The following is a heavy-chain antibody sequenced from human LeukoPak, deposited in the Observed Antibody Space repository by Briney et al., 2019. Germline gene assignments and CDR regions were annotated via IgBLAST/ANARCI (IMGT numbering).Heavy chain of an antibody. V-gene: IGHV3-15*01. J-gene: IGHJ6*02. CDR3: ITDLMDV. Sequence: PGGSLRLSCAASGFNFRNAWMSWVRQAPGKGLEWVGRIKRKSEGRTTDYAAPVKGRFTISRDDSKNTVYLQTSSLKIEDTAVYYCITDLMDVWGQGTTVTVSS. CDR2: IKRKSEGRTT. CDR1: GFNFRNAW.